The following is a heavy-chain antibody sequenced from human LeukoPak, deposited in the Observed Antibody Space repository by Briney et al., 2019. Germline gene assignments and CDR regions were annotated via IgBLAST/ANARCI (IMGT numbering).Heavy chain of an antibody. CDR1: GGSIISSY. D-gene: IGHD4-17*01. V-gene: IGHV4-59*04. CDR3: ARLTTVFTGDY. CDR2: INYSGST. J-gene: IGHJ4*02. Sequence: SETLSLTGSVFGGSIISSYWSWIRQPPGKGLEWIGFINYSGSTYYNPSLKSRVTMSVDTSKNQFSLKLSSVTAADTAVYYCARLTTVFTGDYWGQGTLVTVSS.